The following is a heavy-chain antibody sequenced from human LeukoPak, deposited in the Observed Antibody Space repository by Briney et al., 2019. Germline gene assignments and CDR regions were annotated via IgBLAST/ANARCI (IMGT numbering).Heavy chain of an antibody. Sequence: PGGSLRLSCAASGFTFDDYAMHWVRQTPGKGLEWVSGISWNSGIIAYADSVKGRFTISRDNAKNSLYLQMNSLRPEDMALYYCAKGLSFGGGIVMGFDYWGQGTLVTVSS. V-gene: IGHV3-9*03. CDR1: GFTFDDYA. D-gene: IGHD3-16*02. CDR3: AKGLSFGGGIVMGFDY. CDR2: ISWNSGII. J-gene: IGHJ4*02.